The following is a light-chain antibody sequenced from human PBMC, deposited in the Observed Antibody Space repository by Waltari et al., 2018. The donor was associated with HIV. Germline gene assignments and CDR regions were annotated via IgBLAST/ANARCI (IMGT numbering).Light chain of an antibody. CDR3: QSYDSSLSGYV. J-gene: IGLJ1*01. V-gene: IGLV1-40*01. CDR1: SSNIGAAYH. CDR2: GNT. Sequence: QSLLTPPPSVSAAPGQSVTISCTGSSSNIGAAYHVHSYQQLPGTAPKLLTYGNTNRPSGVPDRFSGSKSGTSASLAITGLLVEDEADYYCQSYDSSLSGYVFGTGTKVTVL.